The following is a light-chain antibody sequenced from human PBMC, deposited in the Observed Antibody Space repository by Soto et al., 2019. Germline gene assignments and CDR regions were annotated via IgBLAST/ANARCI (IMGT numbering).Light chain of an antibody. CDR2: AAS. CDR3: QQSYNTLIT. CDR1: QTISNY. J-gene: IGKJ5*01. V-gene: IGKV1-39*01. Sequence: DIQMTQSPSSLSASLGDRVTITCRASQTISNYLNWYQQKSGRAPELLVYAASNLQSGVPSRFTGSGSGTHFTLTISGLEPADFATYFCQQSYNTLITFGQGTRLEIK.